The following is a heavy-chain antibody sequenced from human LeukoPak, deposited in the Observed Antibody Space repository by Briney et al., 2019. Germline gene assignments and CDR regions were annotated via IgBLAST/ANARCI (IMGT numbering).Heavy chain of an antibody. D-gene: IGHD3-22*01. Sequence: PGGSLRLSCAASGFRFDDIGMSWVRQAPGKGLEWVSGINWNAGSTSYADSVKGRFTISRDNAKNSLYLQMNSLRAEDTAFYYCARGGLNYYDATGYYYHFDLWGQGTLVTVSS. CDR3: ARGGLNYYDATGYYYHFDL. V-gene: IGHV3-20*04. J-gene: IGHJ4*02. CDR1: GFRFDDIG. CDR2: INWNAGST.